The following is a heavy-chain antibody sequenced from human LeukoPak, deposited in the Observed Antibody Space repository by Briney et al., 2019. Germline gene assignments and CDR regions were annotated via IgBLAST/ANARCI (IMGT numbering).Heavy chain of an antibody. V-gene: IGHV1-46*01. D-gene: IGHD6-25*01. CDR1: EYTFTDYY. J-gene: IGHJ4*02. CDR2: INPRGGST. Sequence: ASVKVSCKASEYTFTDYYIHWVRQAPGQGPEWMGIINPRGGSTDYSQKFQGRITMTSDTSTSTVYMELSSLRSDDTAVYFCARVGSAAATADYWGQGTLVTVSS. CDR3: ARVGSAAATADY.